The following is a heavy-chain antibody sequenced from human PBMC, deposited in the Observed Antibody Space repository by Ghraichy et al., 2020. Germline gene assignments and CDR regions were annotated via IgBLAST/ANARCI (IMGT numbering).Heavy chain of an antibody. CDR3: AKDIPGVYYHYGMDV. J-gene: IGHJ6*02. Sequence: GGSLRLSCAASGFTFNNYAMSWVRQAPGKGLEWVSVISVSGGSTYYADSVKGRFTISRDNAKNTLYLQMNSLRAEDTALYYCAKDIPGVYYHYGMDVWGQGTTVTVSS. CDR1: GFTFNNYA. V-gene: IGHV3-23*01. CDR2: ISVSGGST.